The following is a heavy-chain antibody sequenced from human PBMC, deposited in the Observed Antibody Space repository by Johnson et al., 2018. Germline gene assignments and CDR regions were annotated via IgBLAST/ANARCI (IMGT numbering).Heavy chain of an antibody. CDR2: ISYDGSNK. V-gene: IGHV3-30*18. CDR3: AKKFYYDTTTDFDI. D-gene: IGHD3-22*01. Sequence: QVQLVQSGGGVVQPGRSLRLSCAASGFTFSRYGMHWVRQAPRKGLEWVAVISYDGSNKYYADSVKGRFTISRDNSKNTLYLQMNSLRAEDTAVYYCAKKFYYDTTTDFDIWGQGTMVTVSS. CDR1: GFTFSRYG. J-gene: IGHJ3*02.